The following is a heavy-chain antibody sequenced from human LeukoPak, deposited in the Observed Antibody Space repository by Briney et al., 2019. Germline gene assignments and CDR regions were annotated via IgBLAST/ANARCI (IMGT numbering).Heavy chain of an antibody. J-gene: IGHJ4*02. V-gene: IGHV4-34*01. CDR2: INHGGST. Sequence: SETLSLTCAVYGGSFSGHYWSWIRQPPGQGLEWLAEINHGGSTSYSPSLKSRASISADKSKNQFSLRLTSVTAADTAVYYCARGGPTVTTYSSWDYWGQGTLVTVSS. CDR1: GGSFSGHY. D-gene: IGHD4-17*01. CDR3: ARGGPTVTTYSSWDY.